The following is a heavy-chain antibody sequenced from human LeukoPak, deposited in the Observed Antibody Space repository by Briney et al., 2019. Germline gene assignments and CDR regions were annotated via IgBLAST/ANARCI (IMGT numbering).Heavy chain of an antibody. CDR3: ARHVGVGYYDFWSGLAYFDY. V-gene: IGHV4-59*08. J-gene: IGHJ4*02. CDR1: GGSISSYY. CDR2: IYYSGST. Sequence: PSETLSLTCTVSGGSISSYYWSWIRQPPGKGLEWIGYIYYSGSTNYNSSLKSRVTISVDTSKNQFSLKLSSVTAADTAVYYCARHVGVGYYDFWSGLAYFDYWGQGTLVTVSS. D-gene: IGHD3-3*01.